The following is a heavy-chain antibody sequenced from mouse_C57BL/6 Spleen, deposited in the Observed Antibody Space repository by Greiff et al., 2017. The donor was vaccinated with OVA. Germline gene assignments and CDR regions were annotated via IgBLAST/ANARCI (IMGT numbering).Heavy chain of an antibody. CDR1: GYTFTNYW. CDR2: IYPGGGYT. Sequence: QVQLQQSGAELVRPGTSVKMSCKASGYTFTNYWIGWAKQRPGHGLEWIGDIYPGGGYTNYNEKFKGKATLTADKSSSTAYMQFSSLTSEDSAIYSCARRRPGPGYSEVWGTGPPVTAPS. D-gene: IGHD3-3*01. CDR3: ARRRPGPGYSEV. V-gene: IGHV1-63*01. J-gene: IGHJ1*03.